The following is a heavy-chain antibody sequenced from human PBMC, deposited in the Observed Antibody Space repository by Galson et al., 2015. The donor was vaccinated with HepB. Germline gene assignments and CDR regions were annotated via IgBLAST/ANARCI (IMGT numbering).Heavy chain of an antibody. V-gene: IGHV3-30*18. D-gene: IGHD1-26*01. CDR1: GFTFSSNG. CDR3: AKEWMRSGSYIQSFYHYGMPV. CDR2: ISYDGGTK. J-gene: IGHJ6*02. Sequence: SLRLSCAASGFTFSSNGMQWGRQAPGQGLERGAVISYDGGTKNYGDSAEGRFPISRDNAQNTLHLQMEHLSAEDSAVYYCAKEWMRSGSYIQSFYHYGMPVWGHGTTVTVSS.